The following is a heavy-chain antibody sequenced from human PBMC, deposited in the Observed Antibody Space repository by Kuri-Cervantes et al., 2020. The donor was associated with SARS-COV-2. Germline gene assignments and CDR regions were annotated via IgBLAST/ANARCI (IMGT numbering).Heavy chain of an antibody. CDR2: IWYDGSNK. D-gene: IGHD2-8*01. J-gene: IGHJ4*02. CDR1: GFTFSSYG. CDR3: ARHEKMVYAITTTFDIKEATRPGGYFDY. V-gene: IGHV3-33*08. Sequence: GESLKISCAASGFTFSSYGMHWVRQAPGKGLEWVAVIWYDGSNKYYADSVKGRFTISRDNSKNTLYLQMNSLRAEDTAVYYCARHEKMVYAITTTFDIKEATRPGGYFDYWGQGTLVTVSS.